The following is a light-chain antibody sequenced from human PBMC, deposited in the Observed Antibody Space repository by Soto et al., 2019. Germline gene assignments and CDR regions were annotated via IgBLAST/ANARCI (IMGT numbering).Light chain of an antibody. Sequence: AIQLTQSPSSLSASVGDRVTITCRASQGISTLLAWYQQKPGKAPKVLIYESSLLQSGVPSRFSGSGSGTDFTLTSSSLQPEDFATYYCHHFKSFPITFGQGTRLEIK. CDR1: QGISTL. J-gene: IGKJ5*01. CDR2: ESS. CDR3: HHFKSFPIT. V-gene: IGKV1-13*02.